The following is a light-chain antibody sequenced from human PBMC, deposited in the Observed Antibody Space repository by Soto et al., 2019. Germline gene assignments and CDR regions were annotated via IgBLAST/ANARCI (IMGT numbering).Light chain of an antibody. V-gene: IGLV2-8*01. CDR3: TSHAGSKNYV. Sequence: QSVLTQPPSASGSPGQSVTISCTGTSSDVGGYNYVSWYQQHPGKAPKLIISEVSKRPSGVPDRFSGSKSGNTASLTVSGLQAEDEADYYCTSHAGSKNYVFGHGTKVTVL. CDR1: SSDVGGYNY. J-gene: IGLJ1*01. CDR2: EVS.